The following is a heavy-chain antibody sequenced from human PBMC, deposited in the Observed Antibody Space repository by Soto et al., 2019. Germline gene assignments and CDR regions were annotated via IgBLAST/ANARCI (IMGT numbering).Heavy chain of an antibody. CDR2: IDPSDSSA. V-gene: IGHV5-10-1*01. J-gene: IGHJ2*01. D-gene: IGHD6-13*01. CDR3: TRRGIATWEWWYFAL. Sequence: AGECLRICCRGSGYSFTRYWIDWVRQMPGRGLEWMGRIDPSDSSATYSPSFQGHVTISVDKSISTAYLQWSSLKASDTAIYYCTRRGIATWEWWYFALWGRGTLVTVSS. CDR1: GYSFTRYW.